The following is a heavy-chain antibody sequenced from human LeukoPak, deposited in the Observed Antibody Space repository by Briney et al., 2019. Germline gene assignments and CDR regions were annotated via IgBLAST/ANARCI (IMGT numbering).Heavy chain of an antibody. CDR3: ARNQNGFLEIVRGMDV. V-gene: IGHV1-3*01. CDR1: GYTFTSYA. Sequence: GASVKVSCKASGYTFTSYAMHWVRQAPGQRLEWMGWINAGNGNTKYSQKFQGRVTITRDTSASTAYMELSSLRSEDTAVYYCARNQNGFLEIVRGMDVWGQGTTVTVSS. D-gene: IGHD3-3*01. CDR2: INAGNGNT. J-gene: IGHJ6*02.